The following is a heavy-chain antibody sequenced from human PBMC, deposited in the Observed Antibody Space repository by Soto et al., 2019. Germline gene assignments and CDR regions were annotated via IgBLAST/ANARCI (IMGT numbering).Heavy chain of an antibody. CDR3: AKGAYNWNVHDAFDI. Sequence: PGGSLRLSCAASGFTFSSYGMHWVRQAPGKGLEWVAVISYDGSNKYYADSVKGRFTISRDNSKNTLYLQMNSLRAEDTAVYYCAKGAYNWNVHDAFDIWGQGTMVTVSS. D-gene: IGHD1-1*01. CDR1: GFTFSSYG. V-gene: IGHV3-30*18. J-gene: IGHJ3*02. CDR2: ISYDGSNK.